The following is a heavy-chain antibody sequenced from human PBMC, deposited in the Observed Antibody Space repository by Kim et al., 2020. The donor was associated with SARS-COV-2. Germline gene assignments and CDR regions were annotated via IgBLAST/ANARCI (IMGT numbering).Heavy chain of an antibody. CDR3: ARDGVVPAAIKEKLGYGMDV. V-gene: IGHV3-21*01. CDR2: ISSSSSYI. D-gene: IGHD2-2*01. Sequence: GGSLRLSCAASGFTFSSYSMNWVRQAPGKGLEWVSSISSSSSYIYYADSVKGRFTISRDNAKNSLYLQMNSLRAEDTAVYYCARDGVVPAAIKEKLGYGMDVWGQGTTVTVSS. J-gene: IGHJ6*02. CDR1: GFTFSSYS.